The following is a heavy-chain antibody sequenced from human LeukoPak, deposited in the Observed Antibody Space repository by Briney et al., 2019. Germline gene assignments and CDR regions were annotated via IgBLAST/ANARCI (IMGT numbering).Heavy chain of an antibody. Sequence: SVKVSCKASGGTFSSYAISWVRQAPGQGLEWMGGIIPIFGTANYAQKFQGRVTITADESTSTAYMELSSLRSEDTAVYYCARVDCSSTSCYDYYYYGMDVCGKGTTVTVSS. V-gene: IGHV1-69*01. D-gene: IGHD2-2*01. J-gene: IGHJ6*04. CDR1: GGTFSSYA. CDR3: ARVDCSSTSCYDYYYYGMDV. CDR2: IIPIFGTA.